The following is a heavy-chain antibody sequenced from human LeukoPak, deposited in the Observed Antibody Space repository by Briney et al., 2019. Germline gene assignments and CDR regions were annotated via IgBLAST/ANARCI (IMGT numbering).Heavy chain of an antibody. V-gene: IGHV4-34*01. CDR2: INHSGST. CDR1: GGSFSGYY. Sequence: PSETLSLICAVYGGSFSGYYWSWIRQPPGKGLEWIGEINHSGSTNYNPSLKSRVTISVDTSKNQFSLKLSSVTAADTAVYYCARVDAAMVNNDYWGQGTLVTVSS. CDR3: ARVDAAMVNNDY. D-gene: IGHD5-18*01. J-gene: IGHJ4*02.